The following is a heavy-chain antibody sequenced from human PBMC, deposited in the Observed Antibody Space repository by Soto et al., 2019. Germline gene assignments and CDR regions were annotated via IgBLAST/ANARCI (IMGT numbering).Heavy chain of an antibody. CDR3: ASERGIAAAGTRVDYYYGMDV. V-gene: IGHV1-3*01. J-gene: IGHJ6*02. CDR1: GYTFTSSA. CDR2: INAGNGNT. D-gene: IGHD6-13*01. Sequence: ASVKFSCGASGYTFTSSAMHWVRQAPGQRLEWMGWINAGNGNTKYSQKFQGRVTITRDTSASTAYMELSSLRSEDTAVYYCASERGIAAAGTRVDYYYGMDVWGQGTTVTVSS.